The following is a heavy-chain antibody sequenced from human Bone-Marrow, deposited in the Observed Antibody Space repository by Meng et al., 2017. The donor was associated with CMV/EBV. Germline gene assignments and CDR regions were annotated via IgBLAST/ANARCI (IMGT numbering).Heavy chain of an antibody. CDR3: ARDRAYCSSTSCYFFYYGMDV. CDR2: IYSGGST. J-gene: IGHJ6*02. D-gene: IGHD2-2*01. CDR1: GFTVSSNY. V-gene: IGHV3-53*01. Sequence: GEPLKISCAASGFTVSSNYMSWVRQAPGKGLEWVSVIYSGGSTYYADSVKGRFTISRDNSKNTLYLQMNSLRAEDTAVYYCARDRAYCSSTSCYFFYYGMDVWGQGTTVTVSS.